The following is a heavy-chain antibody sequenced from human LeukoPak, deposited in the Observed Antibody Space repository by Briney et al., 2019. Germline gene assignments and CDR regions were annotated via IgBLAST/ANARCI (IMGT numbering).Heavy chain of an antibody. CDR3: ARVGYCSSTSCYRGREYGDYYPS. Sequence: SVKVSCKASGGTFSSYAISWVRQAPGQGLEWMGGIIPIFGTANYAQKFQGRVTITADESTSTAYMELSSLRSEDTAVYYCARVGYCSSTSCYRGREYGDYYPSWGQGTLVTVSS. V-gene: IGHV1-69*13. CDR2: IIPIFGTA. D-gene: IGHD2-2*01. CDR1: GGTFSSYA. J-gene: IGHJ4*02.